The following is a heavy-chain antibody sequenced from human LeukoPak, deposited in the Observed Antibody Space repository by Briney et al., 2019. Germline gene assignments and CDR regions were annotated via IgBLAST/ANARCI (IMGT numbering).Heavy chain of an antibody. CDR3: ASAAGPVYFHY. V-gene: IGHV1-2*02. Sequence: ASVKVSCKASGYTFTYWSLHWLQQAPGQGLEWMGWINPNSGATKFPHKFQGRVTMTRDTSISTAYMELSGLSSDDTAVYYCASAAGPVYFHYWGQGTLVTVSS. CDR2: INPNSGAT. CDR1: GYTFTYWS. D-gene: IGHD6-13*01. J-gene: IGHJ4*02.